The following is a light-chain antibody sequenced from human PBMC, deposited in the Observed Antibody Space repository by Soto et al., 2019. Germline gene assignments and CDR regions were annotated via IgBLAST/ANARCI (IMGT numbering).Light chain of an antibody. CDR3: QQYDNWPYT. J-gene: IGKJ2*01. CDR2: GAS. Sequence: EIVMTHSPVTLSVSPGERATLSCRASQSVSNNLAWYQQKPDQAPRLLIYGASTRATAIPARFSGSGSGTEFTLTISSLQSEDFAVYFCQQYDNWPYTFGQGTKLEIK. V-gene: IGKV3-15*01. CDR1: QSVSNN.